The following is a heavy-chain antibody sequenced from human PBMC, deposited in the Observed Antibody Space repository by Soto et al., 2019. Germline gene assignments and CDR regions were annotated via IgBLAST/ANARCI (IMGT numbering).Heavy chain of an antibody. CDR1: GFTFSSYA. V-gene: IGHV3-23*01. Sequence: GGSLRLSCAASGFTFSSYAMSWVRQAPGKGLEWVSAISGSGGSTYYADSAKGRFTISRDNSKNTLYLQMNSLRAEDTAVYYCAKNPPRGSSGYVSHGYWGQGTLVTVSS. J-gene: IGHJ4*02. D-gene: IGHD3-22*01. CDR3: AKNPPRGSSGYVSHGY. CDR2: ISGSGGST.